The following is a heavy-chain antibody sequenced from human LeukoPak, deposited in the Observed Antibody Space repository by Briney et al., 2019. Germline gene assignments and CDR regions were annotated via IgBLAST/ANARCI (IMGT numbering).Heavy chain of an antibody. D-gene: IGHD2-15*01. Sequence: SETLSLTCTVSGGSISSYYWSWIRQPPGKGLEWIGYIYYSGSTNYNPSLKSRVTISVDTSKNQFSLKLSSVTAADTAVYYCARGLVVVVAASRRYFDYWGQGTLVTVSS. V-gene: IGHV4-59*12. J-gene: IGHJ4*02. CDR1: GGSISSYY. CDR2: IYYSGST. CDR3: ARGLVVVVAASRRYFDY.